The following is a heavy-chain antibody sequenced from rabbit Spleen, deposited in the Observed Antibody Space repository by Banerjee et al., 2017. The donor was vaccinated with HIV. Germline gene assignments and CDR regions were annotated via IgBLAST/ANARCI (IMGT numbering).Heavy chain of an antibody. CDR2: IYPGSSGST. CDR3: ARDAGSYDYIDVYFNL. D-gene: IGHD8-1*01. V-gene: IGHV1S40*01. J-gene: IGHJ4*01. Sequence: QSLEESGGDLVKPEGSLTLTCTASGFSFSSRYWMCWVRQAPGKGLECGACIYPGSSGSTYYANWAKGRLTISKASSTTVTLQMTSLTVADTATYFCARDAGSYDYIDVYFNLWGPGTLVTVS. CDR1: GFSFSSRYW.